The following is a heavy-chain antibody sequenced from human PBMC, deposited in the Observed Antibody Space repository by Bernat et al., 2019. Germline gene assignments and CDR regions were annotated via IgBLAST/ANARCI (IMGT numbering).Heavy chain of an antibody. CDR2: ISAYNGNT. V-gene: IGHV1-18*01. CDR3: ARSPPSAAVPRHYYYGMDV. D-gene: IGHD6-13*01. J-gene: IGHJ6*02. CDR1: GYTFTSYG. Sequence: QVQLVQSGAEVKKPGASVKVSCKASGYTFTSYGISWVRRAPGQGLEWMGWISAYNGNTNYAQKLQGRVTMTTDTSTSTAYMELRSLRSDDTAVYYCARSPPSAAVPRHYYYGMDVWGQGTTVTVSS.